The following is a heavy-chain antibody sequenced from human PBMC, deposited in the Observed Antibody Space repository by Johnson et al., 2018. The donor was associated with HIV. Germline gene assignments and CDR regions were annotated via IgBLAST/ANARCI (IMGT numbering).Heavy chain of an antibody. CDR1: GFTFSNAW. D-gene: IGHD6-13*01. V-gene: IGHV3-15*05. CDR3: AWGIAAAAMTLHAFDI. CDR2: IKSKTDGGTT. Sequence: EVQLVESGGDVVRPGGSLRLSCAASGFTFSNAWMSWVRQAPGKGLEWVGRIKSKTDGGTTDYAAPVKGRFTISRDDSKNTLYLQMNSLRAEDTALYYCAWGIAAAAMTLHAFDIWGQGAVVTVPS. J-gene: IGHJ3*02.